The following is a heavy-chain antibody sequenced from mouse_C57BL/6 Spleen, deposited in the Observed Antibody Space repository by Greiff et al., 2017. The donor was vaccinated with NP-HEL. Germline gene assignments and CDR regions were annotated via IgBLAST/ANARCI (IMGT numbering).Heavy chain of an antibody. CDR2: IYPGDGDT. Sequence: QVQLQQSGAELVKPGASVKISCKASGYAFSSYWMSWVKQRPGKGLEWIGQIYPGDGDTNYNGKFKGKATLTADKSSSTAYMQLSSLTSEDSAVYFCARGGNSYAMDYWGQGTSVTVSS. CDR1: GYAFSSYW. CDR3: ARGGNSYAMDY. D-gene: IGHD2-1*01. J-gene: IGHJ4*01. V-gene: IGHV1-80*01.